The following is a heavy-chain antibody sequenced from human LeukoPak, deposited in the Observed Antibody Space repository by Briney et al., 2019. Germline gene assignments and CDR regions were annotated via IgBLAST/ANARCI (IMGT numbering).Heavy chain of an antibody. Sequence: SETLSLTCAVSGGSISSGGYSWSWIRQPPGKGLEWIGYIYHSGSTYYNPSLKSRVTISVDTSKNQFSLKLSSVTAADTAVYYCAKSFTSPDAFDIWGQGTMVTVSS. V-gene: IGHV4-30-2*01. CDR2: IYHSGST. J-gene: IGHJ3*02. CDR1: GGSISSGGYS. CDR3: AKSFTSPDAFDI. D-gene: IGHD1-1*01.